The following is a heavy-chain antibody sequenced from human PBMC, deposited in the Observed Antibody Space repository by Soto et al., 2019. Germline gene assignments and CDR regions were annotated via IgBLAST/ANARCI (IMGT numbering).Heavy chain of an antibody. J-gene: IGHJ4*02. V-gene: IGHV4-34*01. CDR1: GGSFSGYY. CDR3: ARGKVVRGSYVTLDY. Sequence: QVQLQQWGAGLLKPSETLSLTCAVYGGSFSGYYWSWIGQPPGKGLEWIGEVNHSGSTNYNPSLKSRVTLSVDTSTNQFSLKLRSVTAADTAVYYCARGKVVRGSYVTLDYWGQGTLVTVSS. CDR2: VNHSGST. D-gene: IGHD3-10*01.